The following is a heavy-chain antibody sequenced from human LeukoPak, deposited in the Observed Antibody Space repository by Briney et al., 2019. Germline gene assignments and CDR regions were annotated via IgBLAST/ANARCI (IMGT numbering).Heavy chain of an antibody. CDR3: VKDISGSFNPTFDC. Sequence: PGGSLRLSCAASGFTFDDYTMHWVRQAPGKGLEWVSLISWDGSGTYYADSVKGRFTISRDNSKNSLYLQMNSLRTEDTALYHCVKDISGSFNPTFDCWGQGTLVTVSS. J-gene: IGHJ4*02. CDR1: GFTFDDYT. V-gene: IGHV3-43*01. D-gene: IGHD1-26*01. CDR2: ISWDGSGT.